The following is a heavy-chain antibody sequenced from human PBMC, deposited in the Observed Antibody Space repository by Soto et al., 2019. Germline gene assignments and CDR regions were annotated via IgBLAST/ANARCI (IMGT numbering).Heavy chain of an antibody. D-gene: IGHD3-3*01. Sequence: SLRLSCAATGFTFSSYWMHWVRQAPGKGLVWVSDINSDGSSTKYADSVKGRFTISRDNAKNTLYLQMNSLRSEDTALYYCTRDSGFLEYFDYWGQGTLVTVSS. V-gene: IGHV3-74*01. CDR1: GFTFSSYW. CDR2: INSDGSST. J-gene: IGHJ4*02. CDR3: TRDSGFLEYFDY.